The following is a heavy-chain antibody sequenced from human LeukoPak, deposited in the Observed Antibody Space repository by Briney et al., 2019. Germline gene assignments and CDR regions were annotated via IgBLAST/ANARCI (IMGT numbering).Heavy chain of an antibody. D-gene: IGHD2-15*01. V-gene: IGHV4-30-2*01. CDR2: IYHSGST. CDR3: ARRPGYCSGGSCYHIKQFDY. CDR1: GGSISSGGYS. Sequence: SETLSLTCAVSGGSISSGGYSWSWIRQPPGKGLEWIGYIYHSGSTYYNPSLKSRVTISVDRSKNQFSLKLSSVTAADTAVYYCARRPGYCSGGSCYHIKQFDYWGQGTLVTVSS. J-gene: IGHJ4*02.